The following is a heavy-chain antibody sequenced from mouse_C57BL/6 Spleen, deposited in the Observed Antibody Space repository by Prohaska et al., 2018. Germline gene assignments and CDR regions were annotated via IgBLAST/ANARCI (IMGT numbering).Heavy chain of an antibody. V-gene: IGHV1-52*01. J-gene: IGHJ4*01. CDR2: IDPSDSET. CDR1: GYTFTSYW. D-gene: IGHD1-1*01. Sequence: GAELVRPGSSVKLSCKASGYTFTSYWMHWVKQRPIQGLEWIGNIDPSDSETHYNQKFKDKATLTVDKSSSTAYMQLSSLTSEDSAVYYCARAYGSSYRDAMDYWGQGTSVTVSS. CDR3: ARAYGSSYRDAMDY.